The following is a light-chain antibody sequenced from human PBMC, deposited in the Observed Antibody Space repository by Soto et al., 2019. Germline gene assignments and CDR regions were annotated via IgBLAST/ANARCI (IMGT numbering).Light chain of an antibody. Sequence: EIVLTQSPGTLSLSPGERATLSCRASQSVSSSYLAWYQQKPGQAPRLLIYGASSRATGIPDRFSGSGSGTDFTLTISRLEPEDFAVYYCKQYGSSRTTFGPGTRVDIK. CDR1: QSVSSSY. V-gene: IGKV3-20*01. CDR3: KQYGSSRTT. CDR2: GAS. J-gene: IGKJ3*01.